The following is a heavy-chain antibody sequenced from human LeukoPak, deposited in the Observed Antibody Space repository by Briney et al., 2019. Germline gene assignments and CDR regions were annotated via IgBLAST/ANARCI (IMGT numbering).Heavy chain of an antibody. CDR2: IYGSGST. CDR3: ARGRGVAAADTEDFDC. CDR1: GGSISSYY. J-gene: IGHJ4*02. Sequence: SETLSLTCTVSGGSISSYYWSWIRQPPGKGLEWIGHIYGSGSTNYNPSLKSRVTLSVDTSKNQFSLKLSSVTAADTAVYYCARGRGVAAADTEDFDCWGQGTLVTVSS. D-gene: IGHD6-13*01. V-gene: IGHV4-59*12.